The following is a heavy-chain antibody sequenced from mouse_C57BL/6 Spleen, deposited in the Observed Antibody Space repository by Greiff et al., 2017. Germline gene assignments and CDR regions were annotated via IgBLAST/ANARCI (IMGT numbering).Heavy chain of an antibody. Sequence: VQLKESGPGLVKPSQSLSLTCSVTGYSITSGYYWNWIRQFPGNKLEWMGYISYDGSNNYNPSLKNRISITRDTSKNQFFLKLNSVTTEDTATYYCARKDWGGLDYWGQGTTLTVSS. CDR1: GYSITSGYY. D-gene: IGHD4-1*01. J-gene: IGHJ2*01. V-gene: IGHV3-6*01. CDR2: ISYDGSN. CDR3: ARKDWGGLDY.